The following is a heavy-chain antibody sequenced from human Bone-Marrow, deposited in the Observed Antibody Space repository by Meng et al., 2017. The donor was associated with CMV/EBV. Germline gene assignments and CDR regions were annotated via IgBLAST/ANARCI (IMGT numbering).Heavy chain of an antibody. V-gene: IGHV1-69*05. CDR1: GYTFSDYY. Sequence: SVKVSCKASGYTFSDYYMHWVRQAPGQGLEWMGGIIPIFGTANYAQKFQGRVTITTDESTSTAYMELSSLRSEDTAVYYCAGGLYSSSWYGSDYFDYWGQGTLVTVSS. D-gene: IGHD6-13*01. CDR2: IIPIFGTA. J-gene: IGHJ4*02. CDR3: AGGLYSSSWYGSDYFDY.